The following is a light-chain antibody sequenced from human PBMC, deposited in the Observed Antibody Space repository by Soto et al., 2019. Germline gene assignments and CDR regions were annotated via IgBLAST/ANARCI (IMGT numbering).Light chain of an antibody. V-gene: IGLV1-51*01. J-gene: IGLJ1*01. CDR1: ISNIGGNS. CDR2: DDN. CDR3: GSWDSSMSAYV. Sequence: SVLAPPPSVSTAPGQKVTISCSVSISNIGGNSVSWYQQLPGTAPKLLIYDDNKRPSGIPDRFSGSKSGTSATLGITGFQTGDEADYYCGSWDSSMSAYVFGTGTKVTVL.